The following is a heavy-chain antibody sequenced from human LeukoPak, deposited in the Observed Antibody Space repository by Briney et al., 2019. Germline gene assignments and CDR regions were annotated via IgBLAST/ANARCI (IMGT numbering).Heavy chain of an antibody. Sequence: GGSLRLSCAASGFTFSSYGMHWVRQAPGKGLEWVAFIRYDGSNKYYADSVKGRFTISRDNSKNTLYLQMNSLRAEDTAVYYCAKDLSSNYVYYFDYWGQGTLVTVSS. CDR1: GFTFSSYG. CDR3: AKDLSSNYVYYFDY. V-gene: IGHV3-30*02. CDR2: IRYDGSNK. D-gene: IGHD4-11*01. J-gene: IGHJ4*02.